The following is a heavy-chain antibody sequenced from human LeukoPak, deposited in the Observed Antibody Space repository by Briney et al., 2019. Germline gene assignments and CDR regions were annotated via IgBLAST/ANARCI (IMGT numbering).Heavy chain of an antibody. CDR3: VKEISEANYFDF. J-gene: IGHJ4*02. V-gene: IGHV3-30*18. Sequence: GGSLRLSCASSGFTFNNFGLHWVRQAPGRGPEWVAGISSNALYTGYADSVRGRFTISRDNLANTLSLQMTRLRAEDTAVYYCVKEISEANYFDFWGQGALVSVSS. CDR2: ISSNALYT. CDR1: GFTFNNFG.